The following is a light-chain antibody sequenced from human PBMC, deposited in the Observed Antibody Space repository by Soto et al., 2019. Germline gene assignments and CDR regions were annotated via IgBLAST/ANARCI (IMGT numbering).Light chain of an antibody. J-gene: IGLJ2*01. CDR3: QLWDSNSDHVV. CDR2: DDR. Sequence: SYELTQPPSVSVAPGQTARITCGGSNIGIKSVHWYQQKPGQAPVVVVYDDRDRPLGIPERFSGSNSGNTATLTISRVEDGDEDDYYCQLWDSNSDHVVFGGGTKLTVL. V-gene: IGLV3-21*02. CDR1: NIGIKS.